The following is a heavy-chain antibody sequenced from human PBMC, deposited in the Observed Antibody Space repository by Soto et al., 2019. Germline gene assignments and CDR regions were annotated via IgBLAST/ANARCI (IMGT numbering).Heavy chain of an antibody. CDR2: ISGSGVTT. J-gene: IGHJ4*02. V-gene: IGHV3-23*01. Sequence: GGSLRLSCAASGFTFSSYAMSWVRQAPGKGLEWVSGISGSGVTTYYADSVKGRFTISRDNSKNTLYLQMNSLRAEDTAVYYCAKEFRGGWPFDYWGQGTLVTVSS. CDR1: GFTFSSYA. D-gene: IGHD6-19*01. CDR3: AKEFRGGWPFDY.